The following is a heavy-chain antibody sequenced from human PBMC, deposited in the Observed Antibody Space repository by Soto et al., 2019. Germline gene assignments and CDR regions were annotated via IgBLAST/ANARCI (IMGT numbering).Heavy chain of an antibody. Sequence: RLSCAASGFTFSSYGMHWVRQAPGKGLEWVAVIWYDGSNKXXVDSVKGRFTISRDNSKTTLYLQMNSLRAEDTAVYYCARDLKWDYGDYYFDYWGQGTLVTVSS. J-gene: IGHJ4*02. CDR2: IWYDGSNK. CDR3: ARDLKWDYGDYYFDY. CDR1: GFTFSSYG. D-gene: IGHD4-17*01. V-gene: IGHV3-33*01.